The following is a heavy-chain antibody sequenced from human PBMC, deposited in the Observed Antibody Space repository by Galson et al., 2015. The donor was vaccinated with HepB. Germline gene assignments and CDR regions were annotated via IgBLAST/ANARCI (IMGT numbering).Heavy chain of an antibody. Sequence: SVKVSCKASGYTFTSYGISWVRQAPGQGLEWMGWISAYNGNTNYAQKLQGRVTMTTDTSTSTAYMELSSLRSEDTAVYYCARDEGGAGDYYDSSGYNYWGQGTLVTVSS. CDR2: ISAYNGNT. CDR3: ARDEGGAGDYYDSSGYNY. J-gene: IGHJ4*02. D-gene: IGHD3-22*01. CDR1: GYTFTSYG. V-gene: IGHV1-18*04.